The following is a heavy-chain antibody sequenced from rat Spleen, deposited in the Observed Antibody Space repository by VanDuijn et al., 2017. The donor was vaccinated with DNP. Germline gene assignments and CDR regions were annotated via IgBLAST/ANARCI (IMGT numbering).Heavy chain of an antibody. D-gene: IGHD1-2*01. V-gene: IGHV5-29*01. CDR3: ARSDSYGFPY. CDR2: IAYDGFTT. Sequence: EVQLVESDGGLVQPGRSLKLSCAASGFIFSDFYMAWVRQAPTKGLEWVATIAYDGFTTYYRDSVKGRFTISRDNAKSTLYLQMDSLRSEDTATYYCARSDSYGFPYWGQGTLVTVSS. J-gene: IGHJ3*01. CDR1: GFIFSDFY.